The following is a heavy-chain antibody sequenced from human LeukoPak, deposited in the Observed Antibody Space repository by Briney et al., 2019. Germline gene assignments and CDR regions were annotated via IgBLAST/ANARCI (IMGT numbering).Heavy chain of an antibody. V-gene: IGHV4-39*07. CDR2: IHYTGST. Sequence: SETLSLTCTGSGGSIRSSSYNWGWIRQPPGKGLEWIGSIHYTGSTYHNPSLKSRVTISVDTSTNKFSLKLTSVTAADTALYYCARTGGSFYFYYYMDVWGKGTTVTVSS. CDR3: ARTGGSFYFYYYMDV. J-gene: IGHJ6*03. D-gene: IGHD1-26*01. CDR1: GGSIRSSSYN.